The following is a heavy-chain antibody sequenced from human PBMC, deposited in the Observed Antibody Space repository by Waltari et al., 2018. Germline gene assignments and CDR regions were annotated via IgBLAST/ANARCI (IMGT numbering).Heavy chain of an antibody. Sequence: QLQLQESGPGLVKPSETLSLTCSFSGGSIRRSSYYWGWIRQPPGKGLEWVGSISYSGTTYYTPSLKSRVTISVDTTNNQFSLKLRSVTAADTAVYYCATRKQGSGWRHWGQGTLVTVSS. D-gene: IGHD6-19*01. CDR1: GGSIRRSSYY. CDR2: ISYSGTT. V-gene: IGHV4-39*01. CDR3: ATRKQGSGWRH. J-gene: IGHJ4*02.